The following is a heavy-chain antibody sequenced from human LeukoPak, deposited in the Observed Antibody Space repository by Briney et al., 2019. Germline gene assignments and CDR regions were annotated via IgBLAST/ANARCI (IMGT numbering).Heavy chain of an antibody. CDR2: IAGSGGTT. CDR1: GLTFGNYA. J-gene: IGHJ5*02. V-gene: IGHV3-23*01. D-gene: IGHD6-19*01. CDR3: AKGNSSGWSGRLTAS. Sequence: PGGSLRLSCVASGLTFGNYAMTWVRQAPGKGLEWVSAIAGSGGTTYYADSVRGRFTISRDNSKNTLYLHMNSLRAEDTAVYFCAKGNSSGWSGRLTASWGQGTLVVVSS.